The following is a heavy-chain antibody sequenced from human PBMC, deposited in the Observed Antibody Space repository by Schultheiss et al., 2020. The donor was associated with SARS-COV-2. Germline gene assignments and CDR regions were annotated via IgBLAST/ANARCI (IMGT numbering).Heavy chain of an antibody. CDR2: IIPIFGTA. J-gene: IGHJ4*02. Sequence: SVKVSCKASGGTFSSYAISWVRQAPGQGLEWMGRIIPIFGTANYAQKFQGRVTITADESTSTAYMELSSLRSEDTAVYYCAREGSRYSSGWSWFDYWGQGTLVTVSS. D-gene: IGHD6-19*01. CDR3: AREGSRYSSGWSWFDY. CDR1: GGTFSSYA. V-gene: IGHV1-69*13.